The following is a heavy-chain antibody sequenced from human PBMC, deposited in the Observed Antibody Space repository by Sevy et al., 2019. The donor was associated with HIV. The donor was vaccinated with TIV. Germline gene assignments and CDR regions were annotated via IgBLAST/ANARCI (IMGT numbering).Heavy chain of an antibody. CDR1: GGSFSGYY. D-gene: IGHD3-3*01. CDR2: INHSGST. CDR3: ARDKRITIFGVVVGSFWFDP. Sequence: GSLRLSCAVYGGSFSGYYWSWIRQPPGKGLEWIGEINHSGSTNYNPSLKSRVTISVDTSKNQFSLKLSSVTAADTAVYYGARDKRITIFGVVVGSFWFDPWGQGTLVTVSS. J-gene: IGHJ5*02. V-gene: IGHV4-34*01.